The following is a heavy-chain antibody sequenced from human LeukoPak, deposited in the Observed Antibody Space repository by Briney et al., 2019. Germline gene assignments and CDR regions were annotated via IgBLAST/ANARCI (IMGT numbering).Heavy chain of an antibody. CDR3: ARDPSRHPYSSSWYDY. CDR1: GFTFSSYS. CDR2: ISSSSSYI. D-gene: IGHD6-13*01. V-gene: IGHV3-21*01. Sequence: GGSLRLSCAASGFTFSSYSMNWVRQAPGKGLEWVSSISSSSSYIYYADSVKGRFTISRDNAKNSLYLQMNSLRAEDTAVYYCARDPSRHPYSSSWYDYWGQGTLVTVSS. J-gene: IGHJ4*02.